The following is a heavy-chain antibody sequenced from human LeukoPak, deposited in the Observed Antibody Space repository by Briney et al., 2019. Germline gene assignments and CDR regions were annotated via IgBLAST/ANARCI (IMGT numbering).Heavy chain of an antibody. CDR1: GFTFSDYY. D-gene: IGHD6-19*01. CDR2: ISSSGSTI. CDR3: ARAPPPVVSSGWYGLDY. J-gene: IGHJ4*02. V-gene: IGHV3-11*01. Sequence: GGSLRLSCAASGFTFSDYYMSWIRQAPGKGLEWVSYISSSGSTIYYAGSVKGRFTISRDNAKNSLYLQMNSLRAEDTAVYYCARAPPPVVSSGWYGLDYWGQGTLVTVSS.